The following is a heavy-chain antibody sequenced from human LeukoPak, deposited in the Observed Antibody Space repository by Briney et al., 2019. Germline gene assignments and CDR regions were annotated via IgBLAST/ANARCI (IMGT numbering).Heavy chain of an antibody. J-gene: IGHJ4*02. CDR2: IRYDGSNK. Sequence: GGSLRLSCAASGFTFSSYGMHWVRQAPGKGLEWVAFIRYDGSNKYYADSVKGRFTISRDNSKNTLYLQMNSLRAEDTAVYYCAKDVDYGDYTLDYWGQGTLVTVSS. CDR1: GFTFSSYG. CDR3: AKDVDYGDYTLDY. V-gene: IGHV3-30*02. D-gene: IGHD4-17*01.